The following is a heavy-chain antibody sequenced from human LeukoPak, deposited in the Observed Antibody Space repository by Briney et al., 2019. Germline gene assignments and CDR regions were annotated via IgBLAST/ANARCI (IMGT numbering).Heavy chain of an antibody. CDR2: MNPNSGNT. V-gene: IGHV1-8*01. CDR3: ARGPPHYYYMDV. J-gene: IGHJ6*03. Sequence: GASVKVSCKASGYTFTSYEINWVRQATGQGLEWMGWMNPNSGNTGYAQKFQGRVTMTRNTSISTAYMELSSLRSEDTAVYYCARGPPHYYYMDVWGKGTTVTVSS. CDR1: GYTFTSYE.